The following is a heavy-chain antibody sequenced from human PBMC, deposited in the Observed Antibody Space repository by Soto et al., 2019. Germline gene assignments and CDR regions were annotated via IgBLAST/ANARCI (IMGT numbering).Heavy chain of an antibody. D-gene: IGHD1-20*01. CDR2: FDPEDGET. CDR1: GYTLTELS. Sequence: ASVKVSCKVSGYTLTELSMHWVRQAPGKGLEWMGGFDPEDGETIYAQKFQGRVTMTEDTSTDTAYMELSSLRSEDTAVYYCATGYNWNALNRFDYWGQGTLVTVSS. V-gene: IGHV1-24*01. J-gene: IGHJ4*02. CDR3: ATGYNWNALNRFDY.